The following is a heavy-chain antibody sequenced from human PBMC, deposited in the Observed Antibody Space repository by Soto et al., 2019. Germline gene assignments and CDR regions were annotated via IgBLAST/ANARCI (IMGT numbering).Heavy chain of an antibody. CDR3: LGSDTASS. CDR2: IKPDGSAK. J-gene: IGHJ5*02. CDR1: AFTSSNHW. V-gene: IGHV3-7*01. D-gene: IGHD5-18*01. Sequence: PGGSLRLSCAASAFTSSNHWMNWVRQAPGKGLEWVANIKPDGSAKYYADSVRGRFTISRDNAKNSVNLQMDSLRAEDTALYYCLGSDTASSWGQGTLVTVSS.